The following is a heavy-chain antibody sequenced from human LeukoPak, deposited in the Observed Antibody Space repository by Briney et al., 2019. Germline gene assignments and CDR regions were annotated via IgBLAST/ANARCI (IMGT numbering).Heavy chain of an antibody. Sequence: GGSLRLSCRASALTPSSYAMSWVRQAPGKGLEWVSGISGSGGSTYDAGSVKGRFTISRDNSKNTLYLKMNSLRAEDTAVYYCARQNGGPYSSSWTPGYWGQGTLVTVSS. CDR3: ARQNGGPYSSSWTPGY. CDR2: ISGSGGST. V-gene: IGHV3-23*01. CDR1: ALTPSSYA. D-gene: IGHD6-13*01. J-gene: IGHJ4*02.